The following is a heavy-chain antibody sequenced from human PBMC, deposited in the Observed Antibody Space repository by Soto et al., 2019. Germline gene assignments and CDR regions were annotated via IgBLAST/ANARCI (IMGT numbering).Heavy chain of an antibody. V-gene: IGHV3-23*01. CDR3: ARDRLWFGELLGDY. D-gene: IGHD3-10*01. J-gene: IGHJ4*02. CDR1: GFTFSSYA. Sequence: EVPLLESGGGLVQPGGSLRLSCVASGFTFSSYAMSWVRQAPGKGLEWVSAIGGSGDSTYYADSVKGRFTISRDNSKNTLYLQMNSLRAEDTAVYYCARDRLWFGELLGDYWGQGTLVTVSS. CDR2: IGGSGDST.